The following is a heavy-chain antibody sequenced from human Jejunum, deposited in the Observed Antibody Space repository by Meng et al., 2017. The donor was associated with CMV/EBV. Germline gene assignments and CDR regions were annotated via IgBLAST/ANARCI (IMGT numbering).Heavy chain of an antibody. CDR2: VSPNSGGA. Sequence: SGSAFTVSYFHWHRLAPGHGLGWVGWVSPNSGGADSAQAFQCKVTMTRDTSITTTYMDLGRLTSNDAAVYYYASAIRPGVGWFDPWGQGTLVTVSS. J-gene: IGHJ5*02. V-gene: IGHV1-2*02. CDR1: GSAFTVSY. D-gene: IGHD7-27*01. CDR3: ASAIRPGVGWFDP.